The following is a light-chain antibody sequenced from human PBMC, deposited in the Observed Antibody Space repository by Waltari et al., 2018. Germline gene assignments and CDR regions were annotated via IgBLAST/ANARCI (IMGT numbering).Light chain of an antibody. CDR2: DAS. Sequence: EIVLTQSPATLFLSPGERATLSCRASQSVSSNLAWYQQKPGQAPRLLVYDASNRDTGVPARFSGSGSGTDFTLIISSLEPEDFAVYYCQHRHNWPLAFGGGTKVEIK. J-gene: IGKJ4*01. CDR3: QHRHNWPLA. CDR1: QSVSSN. V-gene: IGKV3-11*01.